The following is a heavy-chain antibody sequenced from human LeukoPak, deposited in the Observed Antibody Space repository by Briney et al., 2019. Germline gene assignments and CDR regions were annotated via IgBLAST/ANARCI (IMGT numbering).Heavy chain of an antibody. D-gene: IGHD3-10*01. Sequence: GESLKISCKGSGYSFTSYWIGWVLQMPGKGLEWMGIIYPGDSDTRYSPSFQGQVTISADKSIRTAYLQWSSLKASDTAIYYCARRAYGSGSSPYYFDYWGQGTLVTVSS. CDR1: GYSFTSYW. CDR2: IYPGDSDT. V-gene: IGHV5-51*01. J-gene: IGHJ4*02. CDR3: ARRAYGSGSSPYYFDY.